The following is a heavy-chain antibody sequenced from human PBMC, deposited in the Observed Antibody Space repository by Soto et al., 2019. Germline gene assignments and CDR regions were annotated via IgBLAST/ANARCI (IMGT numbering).Heavy chain of an antibody. D-gene: IGHD2-8*01. V-gene: IGHV3-30*18. CDR3: AKDVRLKYCTNGVCYTGLSGD. CDR2: ISYDGSNK. CDR1: GFTFSSYG. Sequence: GGSLRLSCAASGFTFSSYGMHWVRQAPGKGLEWVAVISYDGSNKYYADSVKGRFTISRDNSKNTLYLQMNSLRAEDTAVYYCAKDVRLKYCTNGVCYTGLSGDWGQGTLVTVSS. J-gene: IGHJ4*02.